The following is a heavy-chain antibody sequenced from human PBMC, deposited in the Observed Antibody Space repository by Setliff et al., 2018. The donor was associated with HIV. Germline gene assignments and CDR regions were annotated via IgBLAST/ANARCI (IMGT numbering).Heavy chain of an antibody. CDR1: GASDISYIW. D-gene: IGHD5-12*01. CDR2: VYHTGST. J-gene: IGHJ4*02. V-gene: IGHV4-4*02. CDR3: ATTVDIVTTDDF. Sequence: KTSETLSLTCAVSGASDISYIWWSWVRQPPGKGLEWIGEVYHTGSTNLNPSLKSRVTISWDTSRNQFYLELRSVSAADTAVYFCATTVDIVTTDDFWGQGILVTVSS.